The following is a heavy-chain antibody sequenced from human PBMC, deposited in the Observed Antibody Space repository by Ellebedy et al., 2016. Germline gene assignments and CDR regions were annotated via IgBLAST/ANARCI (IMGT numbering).Heavy chain of an antibody. CDR1: GYTFTSYD. Sequence: ASEKVSCKASGYTFTSYDINWVRQATGQGLEWMGWMNPNSGNTGYAQKFQGRVTMTRNTSISTAYMELSSLRSEDTAVYYCARGRGGRYFDWLQEGYDWFDPWGQGTLVTVSS. V-gene: IGHV1-8*01. J-gene: IGHJ5*02. CDR2: MNPNSGNT. D-gene: IGHD3-9*01. CDR3: ARGRGGRYFDWLQEGYDWFDP.